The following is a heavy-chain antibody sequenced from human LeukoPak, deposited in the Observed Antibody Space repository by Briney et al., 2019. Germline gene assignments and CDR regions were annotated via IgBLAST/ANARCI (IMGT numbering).Heavy chain of an antibody. CDR2: IWYDGSNK. D-gene: IGHD1-26*01. J-gene: IGHJ4*02. Sequence: GGSLRLSCAASGFTFSSCGMHWVRQAPGKGLEWVAVIWYDGSNKYYADSVKGRFTISRDNSKNTLYLQMNSLRAEDTAVYYCARDRTVGATTGWYYFDYWGQGTLVTVSS. V-gene: IGHV3-33*01. CDR3: ARDRTVGATTGWYYFDY. CDR1: GFTFSSCG.